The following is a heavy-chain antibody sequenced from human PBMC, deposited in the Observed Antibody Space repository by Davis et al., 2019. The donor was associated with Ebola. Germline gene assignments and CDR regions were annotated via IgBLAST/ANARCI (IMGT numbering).Heavy chain of an antibody. CDR3: ARDDEGYSYGLGAYYYYGMDV. Sequence: LKISCAASGFTFSSYAMHWVRQAPGKGLEWVAVISYDGSNKYYADSVKGRFTISRDNSKNSLYLQMNSLRDEDTAVYYCARDDEGYSYGLGAYYYYGMDVWGQGTTVTVSS. CDR2: ISYDGSNK. D-gene: IGHD5-18*01. V-gene: IGHV3-30-3*01. J-gene: IGHJ6*02. CDR1: GFTFSSYA.